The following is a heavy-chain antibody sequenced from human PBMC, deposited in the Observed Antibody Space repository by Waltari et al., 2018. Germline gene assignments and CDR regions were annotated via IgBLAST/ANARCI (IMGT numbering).Heavy chain of an antibody. CDR1: GGTFSSYA. Sequence: QVQLVQSGAEVKKPGSSVKVSCKASGGTFSSYAISWVRQAPGQGLEWMGGIIPIFGTANYAQKFQGRVTITADESTSTAYMELSSLRSEDTAVYYCAREGEADYYDSSGYPSLWGQGTLVTVSS. CDR2: IIPIFGTA. V-gene: IGHV1-69*13. D-gene: IGHD3-22*01. J-gene: IGHJ4*02. CDR3: AREGEADYYDSSGYPSL.